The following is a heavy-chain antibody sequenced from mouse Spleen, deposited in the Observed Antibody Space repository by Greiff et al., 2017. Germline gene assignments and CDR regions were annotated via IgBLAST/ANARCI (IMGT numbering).Heavy chain of an antibody. CDR1: VYSITSGYY. CDR3: ARDRYFDV. J-gene: IGHJ1*03. V-gene: IGHV3-6*01. Sequence: EVQLQESGPGLVKPSQSLSLTCSVTVYSITSGYYWNWIRQFPGNKLEWMGYISYDGSNNYNPSLKNRISITRDTSKNQFFLKLNSVTTEDTATYYCARDRYFDVWGTGTTVTVSS. CDR2: ISYDGSN.